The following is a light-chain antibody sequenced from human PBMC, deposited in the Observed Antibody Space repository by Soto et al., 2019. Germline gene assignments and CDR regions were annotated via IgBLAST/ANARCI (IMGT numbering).Light chain of an antibody. CDR3: QHHNS. CDR1: QSINSW. Sequence: DIQMTQSPSTLSASVGDRVTITCRASQSINSWLAWYQQKPGKAPKLLIYKASNLESGVPSRFSGSGSGTEFTLTISSLQPDDFATYYCQHHNSFGPGTKVDIK. V-gene: IGKV1-5*03. CDR2: KAS. J-gene: IGKJ3*01.